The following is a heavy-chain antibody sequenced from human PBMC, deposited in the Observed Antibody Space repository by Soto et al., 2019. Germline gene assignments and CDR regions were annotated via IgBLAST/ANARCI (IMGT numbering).Heavy chain of an antibody. CDR3: AREYDILTEGFDP. CDR2: IYYSGST. D-gene: IGHD3-9*01. J-gene: IGHJ5*02. CDR1: GGSISSYH. V-gene: IGHV4-59*01. Sequence: SETLSLTCTVSGGSISSYHWSWIRQPPGKGLEWIGYIYYSGSTNYNPSLKSRVTISVDTSKNQFSLKLSSVTAADTAVYYCAREYDILTEGFDPWGQGTLVTVSS.